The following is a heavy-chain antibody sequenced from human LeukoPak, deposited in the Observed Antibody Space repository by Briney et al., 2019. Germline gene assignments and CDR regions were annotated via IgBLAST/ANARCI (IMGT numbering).Heavy chain of an antibody. CDR3: AMGYYYDSSGYYN. CDR2: IIPILGIA. CDR1: GGTFSSYA. J-gene: IGHJ4*02. V-gene: IGHV1-69*04. Sequence: ASVKVSCEASGGTFSSYAISWVRQAPGQGLEWMGRIIPILGIANYAQKFQGRVTITADKSTSTAYMELSSLRSEDTAVYYCAMGYYYDSSGYYNWGQGTLVTVSS. D-gene: IGHD3-22*01.